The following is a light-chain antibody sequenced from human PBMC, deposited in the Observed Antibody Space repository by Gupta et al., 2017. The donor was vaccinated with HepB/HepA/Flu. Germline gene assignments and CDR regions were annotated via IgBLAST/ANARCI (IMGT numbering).Light chain of an antibody. Sequence: QSALTQPASVSGSPGQSLAISCTRTSSDVGGYNYVSWYQQHPGKAPKVIIYDVTNRPSGFSNRFSGSKSGNTASLTISGLQAEDEADYYCSSYTSSRTVVFGGGTKLTVL. V-gene: IGLV2-14*01. CDR3: SSYTSSRTVV. J-gene: IGLJ2*01. CDR1: SSDVGGYNY. CDR2: DVT.